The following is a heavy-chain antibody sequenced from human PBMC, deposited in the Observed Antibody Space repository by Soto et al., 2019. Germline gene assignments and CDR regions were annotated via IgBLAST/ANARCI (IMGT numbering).Heavy chain of an antibody. J-gene: IGHJ4*02. Sequence: SVKVSCKASGYSISAYYIHWVRQAPGQGLEWMGWIDPKNGGTVSAQKFQGRLTMTKDTSISTVYMDLSGLTSDDTALYYCGRDDYGIFPYWGQGSLVTVSS. CDR2: IDPKNGGT. V-gene: IGHV1-2*02. D-gene: IGHD3-10*01. CDR1: GYSISAYY. CDR3: GRDDYGIFPY.